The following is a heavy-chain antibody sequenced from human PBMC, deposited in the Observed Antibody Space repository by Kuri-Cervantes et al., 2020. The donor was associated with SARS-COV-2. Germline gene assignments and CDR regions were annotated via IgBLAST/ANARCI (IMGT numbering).Heavy chain of an antibody. Sequence: GSLRLSCAVYGGSFSGYYWSWIRQPPGKGLEWIGEINHSGSTNYNPSLKSRVTISVDTSKNQLSLKLTSVTAADTAVYFCARDNILFSGSGFDSWGQGALVTVSS. CDR1: GGSFSGYY. D-gene: IGHD1-26*01. CDR2: INHSGST. V-gene: IGHV4-34*01. CDR3: ARDNILFSGSGFDS. J-gene: IGHJ4*02.